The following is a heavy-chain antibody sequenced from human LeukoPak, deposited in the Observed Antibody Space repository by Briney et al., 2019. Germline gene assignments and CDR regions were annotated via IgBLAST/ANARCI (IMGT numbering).Heavy chain of an antibody. CDR2: ISTSSSTI. J-gene: IGHJ4*02. V-gene: IGHV3-48*04. D-gene: IGHD3-22*01. CDR3: ARERGYYYDSSGYFKYFDY. CDR1: GFTFSSYS. Sequence: GGSLRLSCAASGFTFSSYSMNWVRQAPGKGLEWVSYISTSSSTIYYADSVKGRFTISRDNAKNSLYLQMNSLRAEDTAVYYCARERGYYYDSSGYFKYFDYWGQGTLVTVSS.